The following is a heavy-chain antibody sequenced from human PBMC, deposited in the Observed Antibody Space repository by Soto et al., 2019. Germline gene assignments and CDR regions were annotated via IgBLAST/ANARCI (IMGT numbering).Heavy chain of an antibody. CDR2: ISGSGGST. J-gene: IGHJ3*02. Sequence: LRLSCAASGFTFSSYAMSWVRQAPGKGLEWVSAISGSGGSTYYADSVKGRFTISRDNSKNTLYLQMNSLRAEDTAVYYCAKDLPDIVVVPAAIKESAFDIWGQGTMVTVSS. CDR3: AKDLPDIVVVPAAIKESAFDI. D-gene: IGHD2-2*02. V-gene: IGHV3-23*01. CDR1: GFTFSSYA.